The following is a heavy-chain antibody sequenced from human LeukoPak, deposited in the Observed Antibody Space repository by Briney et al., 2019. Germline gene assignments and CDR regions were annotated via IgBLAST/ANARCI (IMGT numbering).Heavy chain of an antibody. Sequence: PGGSLRLSCAASGFTFSDYYMSWIRQAPGKGLEWVSYISSSGSTIYYADSVKGRFTISRDNAKNSLYLQMNSLRAEDTAVYYCARDRIVVVPAAPVDYWGQGTLVTVSS. CDR3: ARDRIVVVPAAPVDY. V-gene: IGHV3-11*04. CDR1: GFTFSDYY. CDR2: ISSSGSTI. D-gene: IGHD2-2*01. J-gene: IGHJ4*02.